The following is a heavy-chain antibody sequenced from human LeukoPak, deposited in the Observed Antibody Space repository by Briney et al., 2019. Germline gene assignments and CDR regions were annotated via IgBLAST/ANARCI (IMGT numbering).Heavy chain of an antibody. CDR3: ARTLAARHTSGYIDY. V-gene: IGHV3-7*01. D-gene: IGHD3-22*01. J-gene: IGHJ4*02. Sequence: GGSLRLSCAASGFTFSSYWMSWVRQAPGKGLEWVANIKEDGSEKYYVDSVKGRFTISRDNGKNSLYLQMNSLRAEDTAVYYCARTLAARHTSGYIDYWGQGTLVTVSS. CDR2: IKEDGSEK. CDR1: GFTFSSYW.